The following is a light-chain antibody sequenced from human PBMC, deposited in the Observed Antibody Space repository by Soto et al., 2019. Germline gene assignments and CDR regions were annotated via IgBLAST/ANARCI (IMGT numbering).Light chain of an antibody. J-gene: IGKJ1*01. CDR2: GAY. V-gene: IGKV3-20*01. CDR1: QSISSNY. Sequence: EIVLTQSPGTLSMSPGERATLSCRASQSISSNYLAWYQQKPGQAPSLLIYGAYSSATGIPDRFSGSGSGTACTLTISRLEAEDFAVYYGQQYGSSPRTFGQGTKVEFK. CDR3: QQYGSSPRT.